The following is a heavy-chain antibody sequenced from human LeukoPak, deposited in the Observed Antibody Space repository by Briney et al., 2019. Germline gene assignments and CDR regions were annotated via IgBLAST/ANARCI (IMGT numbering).Heavy chain of an antibody. CDR2: IIPNSGGT. CDR3: ARGLGVTTWNWFDP. J-gene: IGHJ5*02. CDR1: GYTFSDYY. D-gene: IGHD4-11*01. V-gene: IGHV1-2*02. Sequence: ASVKVSCKASGYTFSDYYIHWVRQAPGQGLEWMGWIIPNSGGTIYAQKFQGRVTMTRDTSISTAYMELSRLRSDDTAVYYCARGLGVTTWNWFDPGGKGTLVTVSS.